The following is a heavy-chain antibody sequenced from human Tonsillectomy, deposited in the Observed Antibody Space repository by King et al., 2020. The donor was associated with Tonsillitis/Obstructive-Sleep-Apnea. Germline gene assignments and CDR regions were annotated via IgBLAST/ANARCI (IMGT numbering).Heavy chain of an antibody. V-gene: IGHV1-8*01. CDR2: MNPNSGNT. D-gene: IGHD5-18*01. Sequence: VQLVESGAEVKKPGASVKVSCKASGYTFTSYDINWVRQATGQGLEWMGWMNPNSGNTGYAQKFQGRVTMTRNTSISTAYMELSSLRSEDTAVYYCARGQGATWIQLWQWDAFDLWGQGTMVTVSS. J-gene: IGHJ3*01. CDR3: ARGQGATWIQLWQWDAFDL. CDR1: GYTFTSYD.